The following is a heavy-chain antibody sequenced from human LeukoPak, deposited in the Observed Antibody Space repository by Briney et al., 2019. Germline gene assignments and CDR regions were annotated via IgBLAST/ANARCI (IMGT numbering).Heavy chain of an antibody. J-gene: IGHJ4*02. CDR1: GFTFSSYA. Sequence: GGSLRLSCAASGFTFSSYAMSWVRQAPGKGLEWVSAISGSGGSTYYADSVKGRFTISRDNSKNTLYLQMNSLRAEDTAVYYCAKTGRDTVTIRYYFDYWGQGTLVTVSS. V-gene: IGHV3-23*01. D-gene: IGHD4-17*01. CDR3: AKTGRDTVTIRYYFDY. CDR2: ISGSGGST.